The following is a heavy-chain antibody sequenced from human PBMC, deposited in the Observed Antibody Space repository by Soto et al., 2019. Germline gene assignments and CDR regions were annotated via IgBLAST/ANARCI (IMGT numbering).Heavy chain of an antibody. Sequence: GGSLRLSCAASGFTFSSYAMSWVRQAPGKGLEWVSAISGSGGSTYYADSVKGRFTISRDNSKNTLYLQMNSLRAEDTAVYYCAKAPGYLVREGRSWGNYWGQGTLVTVSS. CDR2: ISGSGGST. D-gene: IGHD3-10*01. J-gene: IGHJ4*02. CDR3: AKAPGYLVREGRSWGNY. V-gene: IGHV3-23*01. CDR1: GFTFSSYA.